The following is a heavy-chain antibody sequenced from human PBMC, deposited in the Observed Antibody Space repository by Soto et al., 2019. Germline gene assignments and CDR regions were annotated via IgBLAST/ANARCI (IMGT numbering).Heavy chain of an antibody. D-gene: IGHD2-2*01. CDR3: ARGCSTSCYVHAFDI. J-gene: IGHJ3*02. CDR2: ISYDGSNK. V-gene: IGHV3-30-3*01. CDR1: GFTFSSYA. Sequence: QVQLVESGGGVVQPGRSLRLSCAAFGFTFSSYAMHWVRQAPGKGLEWVAVISYDGSNKYYADSVKGRFTISRDNSKNTLYLQMNSLRAEDTAVYYCARGCSTSCYVHAFDIWGQGTMVTVSS.